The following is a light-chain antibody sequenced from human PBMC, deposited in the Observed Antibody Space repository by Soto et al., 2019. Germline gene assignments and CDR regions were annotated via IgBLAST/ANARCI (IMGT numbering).Light chain of an antibody. CDR3: QEYGSSPLWT. CDR1: QSVSSSY. J-gene: IGKJ1*01. Sequence: EIVLTQSPGTLSLSPGERATLSCRASQSVSSSYLAWYQQKPGQAPRLLLYGASSRATGIPDRFSGGGSGIDFTLTISRLEPEDFAVYYCQEYGSSPLWTFGQGTKVVIK. CDR2: GAS. V-gene: IGKV3-20*01.